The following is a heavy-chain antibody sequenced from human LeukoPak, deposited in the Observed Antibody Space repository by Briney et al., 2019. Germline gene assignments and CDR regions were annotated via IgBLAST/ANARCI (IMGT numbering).Heavy chain of an antibody. V-gene: IGHV4-39*07. CDR3: ARGNTVLMVYATHIADYYYYYMDV. CDR2: IYYSGST. J-gene: IGHJ6*03. D-gene: IGHD2-8*01. CDR1: GGSISSSSYY. Sequence: PSETLSLTCTVSGGSISSSSYYWGWIRQPPGKGLEWIGSIYYSGSTNYNPSLKSRVTISVDTSKNQFSLKLSSVTAADTAVYYCARGNTVLMVYATHIADYYYYYMDVWGKGTTVTVSS.